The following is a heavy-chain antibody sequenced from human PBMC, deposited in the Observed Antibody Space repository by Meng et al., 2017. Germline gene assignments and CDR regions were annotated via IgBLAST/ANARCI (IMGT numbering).Heavy chain of an antibody. Sequence: SVKVSCKASGGTFSSYAISWVRQAPGQGLEWMGGIIPIFGTANYAQKFQGRVTLTADKSTSTAYMELSSLRSEDTAVYYCARERGDDILTGLIDYWGQGTLVTVSS. J-gene: IGHJ4*02. V-gene: IGHV1-69*06. D-gene: IGHD3-9*01. CDR3: ARERGDDILTGLIDY. CDR2: IIPIFGTA. CDR1: GGTFSSYA.